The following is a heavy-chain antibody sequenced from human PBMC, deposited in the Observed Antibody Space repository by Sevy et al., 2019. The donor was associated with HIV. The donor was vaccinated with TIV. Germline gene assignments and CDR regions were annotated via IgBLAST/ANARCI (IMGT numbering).Heavy chain of an antibody. CDR2: IYPGDSDT. Sequence: GESLKISCKGSGYRFTNYWLGWVRQMPGKGLEWMGMIYPGDSDTRYSPSFQGQVSISADKSLSTAYQQWTSLKASDTAMYYCARVIVATTYQIRVHESDIWGQGTMVTVSS. V-gene: IGHV5-51*01. D-gene: IGHD5-12*01. CDR3: ARVIVATTYQIRVHESDI. CDR1: GYRFTNYW. J-gene: IGHJ3*02.